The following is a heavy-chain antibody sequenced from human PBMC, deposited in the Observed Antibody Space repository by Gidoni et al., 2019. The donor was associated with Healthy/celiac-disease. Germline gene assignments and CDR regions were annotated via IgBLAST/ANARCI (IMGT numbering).Heavy chain of an antibody. CDR1: GFTFRSYA. D-gene: IGHD3-3*01. CDR3: ARGLRFLEWLPRGPGLDY. CDR2: ISYDGSNK. J-gene: IGHJ4*02. Sequence: QVQLVESGGGVVQPGRSLRLSCAASGFTFRSYAMHWVRQAPGKGLEWVAVISYDGSNKYYADSVKGRFTISRDNSKNTLYLQMNSLRAEDTAVYYCARGLRFLEWLPRGPGLDYWGQGTLVTVSS. V-gene: IGHV3-30-3*01.